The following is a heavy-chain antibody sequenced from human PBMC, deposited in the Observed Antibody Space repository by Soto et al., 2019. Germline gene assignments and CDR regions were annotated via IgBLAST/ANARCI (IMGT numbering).Heavy chain of an antibody. CDR3: AKGLVCGELDYCYGTDV. CDR1: GFTFSSYA. CDR2: ISGSGGST. Sequence: GGSLRLSCAASGFTFSSYAMSWVRQAPGKGLEWVSAISGSGGSTYYADSVKGRFTISRDNSKNTLYLQMNSLRAEDTAVYYCAKGLVCGELDYCYGTDVWGQGTTVTVSS. J-gene: IGHJ6*02. V-gene: IGHV3-23*01. D-gene: IGHD2-21*01.